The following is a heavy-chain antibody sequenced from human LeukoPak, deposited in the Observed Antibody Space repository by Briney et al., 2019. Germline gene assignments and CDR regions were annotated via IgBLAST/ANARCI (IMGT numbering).Heavy chain of an antibody. CDR2: IYYSGST. J-gene: IGHJ4*02. D-gene: IGHD2/OR15-2a*01. CDR3: ARASLFIYYFDY. Sequence: PSETLSLTCTVSGGSISSGGYYWSWIRQHPGKGLEWIGYIYYSGSTYYNPSLKSRVTISVDTSKNQFSLELSSVTAADTAVYYCARASLFIYYFDYWGQGTLVTVSS. CDR1: GGSISSGGYY. V-gene: IGHV4-31*03.